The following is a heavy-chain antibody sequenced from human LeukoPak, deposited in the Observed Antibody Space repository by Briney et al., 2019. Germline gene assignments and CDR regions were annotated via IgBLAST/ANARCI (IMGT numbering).Heavy chain of an antibody. Sequence: GGSLRLSCAASGFTFTSYTMNWVRQAPGKGLEWTSHISGSGNFIYYADSVEGRFSISRDNAKNSLYLQMNSLRVEDTAVYYCARGGGWGDTDTFFFWGQGTMVTVSS. CDR1: GFTFTSYT. CDR2: ISGSGNFI. CDR3: ARGGGWGDTDTFFF. V-gene: IGHV3-48*01. D-gene: IGHD5-18*01. J-gene: IGHJ3*01.